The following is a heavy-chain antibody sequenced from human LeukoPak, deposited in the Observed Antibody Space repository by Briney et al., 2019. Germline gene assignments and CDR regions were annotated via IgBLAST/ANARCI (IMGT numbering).Heavy chain of an antibody. CDR3: VRALYSASWSY. CDR1: GGSISNYY. CDR2: IYNSGNT. V-gene: IGHV4-59*01. D-gene: IGHD6-13*01. Sequence: SETLSLTCTVSGGSISNYYWTWIRQPPGKGLESIGYIYNSGNTNYNPSLKSRVTISVDTSKNQFSLELSSVTTSDTAVYYCVRALYSASWSYWGPGTLVTVSS. J-gene: IGHJ4*02.